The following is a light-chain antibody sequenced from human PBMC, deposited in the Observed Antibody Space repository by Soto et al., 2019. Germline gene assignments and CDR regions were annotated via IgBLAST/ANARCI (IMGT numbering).Light chain of an antibody. CDR2: KAS. Sequence: QMSKSAVAVSLSIGDRVTITCRASQTISSWLAWYQQKPGKAPKLLIYKASTLKSGVPSRFSGSGSGTEFTLTISSLQPDDFATYYCQHYNSYSEAFGQGTKVDI. CDR3: QHYNSYSEA. J-gene: IGKJ1*01. V-gene: IGKV1-5*03. CDR1: QTISSW.